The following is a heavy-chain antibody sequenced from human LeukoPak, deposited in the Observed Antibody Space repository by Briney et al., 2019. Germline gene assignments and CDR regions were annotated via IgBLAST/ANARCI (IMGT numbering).Heavy chain of an antibody. Sequence: GGSLRLSCAASGFTFSSYGMHWVRQAPGKGLEWVAVISYDGSNKYYADSVKGRFTISRDISTDTLWLQMDSLRTEDTAVYYCAKGPLRGTAAAIDYWGQGTLVTVSS. CDR2: ISYDGSNK. D-gene: IGHD2-2*01. CDR3: AKGPLRGTAAAIDY. V-gene: IGHV3-30*18. J-gene: IGHJ4*02. CDR1: GFTFSSYG.